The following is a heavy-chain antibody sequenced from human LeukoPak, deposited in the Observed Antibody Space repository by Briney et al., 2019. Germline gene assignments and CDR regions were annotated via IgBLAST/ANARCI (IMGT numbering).Heavy chain of an antibody. CDR1: GFTFSSYA. D-gene: IGHD2-8*01. Sequence: GGSLRLSCAASGFTFSSYAMHWVRQAPGKGLEWVAVISYDGSNKYYADSVKGRFTISRDNSKNTLYLQMNSLRAEDTAVYYCARGWGLMASLVSWGQGTLVTVSS. CDR3: ARGWGLMASLVS. J-gene: IGHJ4*02. V-gene: IGHV3-30*04. CDR2: ISYDGSNK.